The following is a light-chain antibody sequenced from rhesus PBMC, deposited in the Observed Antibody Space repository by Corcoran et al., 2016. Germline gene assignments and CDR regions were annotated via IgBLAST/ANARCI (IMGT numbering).Light chain of an antibody. J-gene: IGKJ1*01. CDR2: AAT. V-gene: IGKV1-94*01. CDR1: QGINKE. Sequence: DIQMTQSPSSLSASVGDRVTVTCRASQGINKELSWYQQKPGKAPTLLIYAATSLQTGVSSRFSGSGSETDFTLTISSLKPEDVATYYCLQDYTTPSFGQGTKVEIK. CDR3: LQDYTTPS.